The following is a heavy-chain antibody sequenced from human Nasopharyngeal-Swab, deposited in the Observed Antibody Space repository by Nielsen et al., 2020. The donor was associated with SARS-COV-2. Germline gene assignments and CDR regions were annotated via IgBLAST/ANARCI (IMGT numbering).Heavy chain of an antibody. CDR3: AKEPTIGEYFDY. CDR1: GFTFSSYG. V-gene: IGHV3-30*18. D-gene: IGHD3-10*01. CDR2: ISYDGSNK. J-gene: IGHJ4*02. Sequence: GGSLRLSCAASGFTFSSYGMHWVRQAPGKGLEWVAVISYDGSNKYYADPVKGRFTVSRDNSKNTLYLQMNSLRAEDTAVYYCAKEPTIGEYFDYWGQGTLVTVSS.